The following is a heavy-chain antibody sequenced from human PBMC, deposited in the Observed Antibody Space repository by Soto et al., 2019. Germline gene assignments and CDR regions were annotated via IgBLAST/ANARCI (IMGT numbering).Heavy chain of an antibody. CDR1: GFTFSDHY. D-gene: IGHD2-15*01. Sequence: GGSLRLSCAASGFTFSDHYMVWIRQAPGKGLEWVGRSRNKANKYTTEYAASVKGRFTISRDDSESSLYLQMNSLKTEDTAMYYCARYQTCSAGRCSLDSWGQGTLVTVSS. V-gene: IGHV3-72*01. CDR2: SRNKANKYTT. J-gene: IGHJ4*02. CDR3: ARYQTCSAGRCSLDS.